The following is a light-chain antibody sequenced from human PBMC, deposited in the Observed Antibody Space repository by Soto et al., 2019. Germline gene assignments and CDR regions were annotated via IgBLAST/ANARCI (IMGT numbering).Light chain of an antibody. CDR2: EGS. V-gene: IGLV2-23*01. J-gene: IGLJ3*02. CDR3: CSDAGSRSWV. Sequence: QSALTQPASVSGSPGQSITISCTGTNNDVANYNLVSWYQQHPGKAPKLRIYEGSKRPSGVSNRFSGSKSANTASLTIAGLQAEDEADYYCCSDAGSRSWVFGGGTKLTVL. CDR1: NNDVANYNL.